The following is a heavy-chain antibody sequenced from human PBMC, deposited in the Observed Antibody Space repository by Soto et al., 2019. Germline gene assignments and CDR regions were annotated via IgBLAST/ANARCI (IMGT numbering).Heavy chain of an antibody. CDR1: GFTFNSHG. Sequence: LRLSCGASGFTFNSHGMHWVRQAPGKGLEWVAVISYEGSNNFYAESVKGRFTISRDNSKNTLYLQMNSLRREDTAVYYCARGAEYQLLSRDYFYGMDVWGQGTTVTVSS. CDR2: ISYEGSNN. D-gene: IGHD2-2*01. CDR3: ARGAEYQLLSRDYFYGMDV. J-gene: IGHJ6*02. V-gene: IGHV3-30*03.